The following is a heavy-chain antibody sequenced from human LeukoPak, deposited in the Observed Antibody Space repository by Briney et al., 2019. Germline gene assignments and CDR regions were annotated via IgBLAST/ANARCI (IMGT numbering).Heavy chain of an antibody. J-gene: IGHJ4*02. CDR3: AKASPGDGVVDY. CDR1: GFIFSNYD. V-gene: IGHV3-30*02. CDR2: IWFNGNNK. D-gene: IGHD3-10*01. Sequence: PGGSLRLSCAASGFIFSNYDIHWVRQAPGKGLEWVAFIWFNGNNKYYADSVKGRFTISRDNYENTLSLQMNSLRTEDTAVYYCAKASPGDGVVDYWGQGTLVTVSP.